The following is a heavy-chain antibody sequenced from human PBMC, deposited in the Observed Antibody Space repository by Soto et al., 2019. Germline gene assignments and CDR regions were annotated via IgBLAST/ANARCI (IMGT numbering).Heavy chain of an antibody. CDR3: ARLNHWDNYFDY. CDR2: IYYSGST. CDR1: GGSISSSSYY. J-gene: IGHJ4*02. V-gene: IGHV4-39*01. Sequence: SETLSLTCTVSGGSISSSSYYWGWIRQPPGKGLEWIGSIYYSGSTYYNPSLKSRVTISVDTSKNQFSLKLSSVTAADTAVYYCARLNHWDNYFDYWGQGTLVTVSS. D-gene: IGHD7-27*01.